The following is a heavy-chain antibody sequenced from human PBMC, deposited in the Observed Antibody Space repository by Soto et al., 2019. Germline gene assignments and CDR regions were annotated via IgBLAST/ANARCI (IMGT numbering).Heavy chain of an antibody. J-gene: IGHJ4*02. CDR1: GGTFSSYA. Sequence: GAGVQGSCTASGGTFSSYAISRVRQAPGKGLEWRGRIIPIYGTANYAQTFQGRGTITADESTSTAYMELSSLRSEDTAVYYGASQTRRGYYYDPSDYWGQGTLGTGSS. CDR2: IIPIYGTA. V-gene: IGHV1-69*13. CDR3: ASQTRRGYYYDPSDY. D-gene: IGHD3-22*01.